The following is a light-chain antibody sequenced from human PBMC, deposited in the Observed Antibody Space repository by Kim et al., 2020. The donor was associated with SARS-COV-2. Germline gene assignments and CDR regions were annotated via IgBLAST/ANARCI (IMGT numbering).Light chain of an antibody. CDR3: QAWDSRTVV. CDR2: QDT. CDR1: KLGDKY. V-gene: IGLV3-1*01. J-gene: IGLJ2*01. Sequence: SYELTQPPSVSVSPGQTATITCSGDKLGDKYACWYQQKPGQSPVVVIYQDTKRPSGIPERFSGSNSGNTSTLTISGTKAMDEADYYCQAWDSRTVVFGGGTQLTVL.